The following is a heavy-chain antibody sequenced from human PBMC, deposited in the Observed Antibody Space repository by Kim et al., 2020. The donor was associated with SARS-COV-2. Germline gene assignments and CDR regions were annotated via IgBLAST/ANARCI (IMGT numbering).Heavy chain of an antibody. Sequence: SVKGRFTISRDDSKNTLFLQMNSLGAEDTAVYSCAKARFPSTVTSGPIFDFWGQGTLVTVSS. V-gene: IGHV3-23*01. J-gene: IGHJ4*02. CDR3: AKARFPSTVTSGPIFDF. D-gene: IGHD4-17*01.